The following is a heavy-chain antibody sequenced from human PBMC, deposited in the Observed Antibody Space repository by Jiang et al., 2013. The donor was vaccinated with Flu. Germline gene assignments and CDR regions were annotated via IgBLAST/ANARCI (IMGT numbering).Heavy chain of an antibody. Sequence: SLSTSGMCVSWIRQPPGKALEWLALIDWDDDKYYSTSLKTRLTISKDTSKNQVVLTMTNMDPVDTATYYCARTHSNKEYYFDYWGQGTLVTVSS. D-gene: IGHD4-11*01. CDR3: ARTHSNKEYYFDY. J-gene: IGHJ4*02. CDR2: IDWDDDK. CDR1: SLSTSGMC. V-gene: IGHV2-70*01.